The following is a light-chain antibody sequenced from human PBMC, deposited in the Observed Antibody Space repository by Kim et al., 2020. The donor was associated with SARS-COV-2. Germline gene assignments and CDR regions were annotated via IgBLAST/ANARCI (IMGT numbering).Light chain of an antibody. Sequence: GQKVTISCSRSSGSIASKYVQWYQQRPGSSPTTVIYEDNQRPSGVPDRFSGSIDSSSNSASLTIAGLKTEGEAGYYCQSYDSSNVVFGGGTQLTVL. CDR1: SGSIASKY. J-gene: IGLJ2*01. CDR2: EDN. CDR3: QSYDSSNVV. V-gene: IGLV6-57*01.